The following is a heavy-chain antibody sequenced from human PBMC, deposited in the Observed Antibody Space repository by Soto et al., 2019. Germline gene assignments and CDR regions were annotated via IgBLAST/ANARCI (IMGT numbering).Heavy chain of an antibody. D-gene: IGHD2-15*01. V-gene: IGHV4-30-4*01. CDR1: GGSISSGDYY. CDR2: IYYSGST. Sequence: SETLSLTCTVSGGSISSGDYYWSWIRKPPGKGLEWIGYIYYSGSTYYNPSLKSRVTISVDTSKNQFSLKLSSVTAADTAVYYCATAYCSGGSCYSGGWFDPWGQGTLVTVSS. J-gene: IGHJ5*02. CDR3: ATAYCSGGSCYSGGWFDP.